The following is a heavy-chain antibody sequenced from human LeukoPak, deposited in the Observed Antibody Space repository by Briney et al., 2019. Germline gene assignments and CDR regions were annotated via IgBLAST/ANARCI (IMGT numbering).Heavy chain of an antibody. D-gene: IGHD3-16*02. CDR1: GFTFSSYG. CDR3: AKEFESLVGVIVIPYFDY. J-gene: IGHJ4*02. V-gene: IGHV3-23*01. CDR2: MSGSGGRT. Sequence: PGGSLRLSCAASGFTFSSYGMNWVRQAPGKGMEWVSAMSGSGGRTYYADSVKGRLAISRDNSTNTLYLQMNSLRAEETAEEYCAKEFESLVGVIVIPYFDYWGQGTLVTVSS.